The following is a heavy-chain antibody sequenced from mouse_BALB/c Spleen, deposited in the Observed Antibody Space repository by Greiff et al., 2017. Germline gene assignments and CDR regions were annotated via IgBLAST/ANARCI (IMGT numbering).Heavy chain of an antibody. CDR3: ARWMDYDGGPMDY. D-gene: IGHD2-4*01. J-gene: IGHJ4*01. V-gene: IGHV1-4*01. CDR2: INPSSGYT. Sequence: VQLQQSGAELARPGASVKMSCKASGYTFTSYTMHWVKQRPGQGLEWIGYINPSSGYTNYNQKFKDKATLTADKSSSTAYMQLSSLTSEDSAVYYCARWMDYDGGPMDYWGQGTSVTVSS. CDR1: GYTFTSYT.